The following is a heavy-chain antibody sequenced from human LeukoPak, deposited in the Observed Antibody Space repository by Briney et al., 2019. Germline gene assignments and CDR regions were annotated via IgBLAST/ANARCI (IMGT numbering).Heavy chain of an antibody. V-gene: IGHV3-23*01. CDR2: ISGSGGST. J-gene: IGHJ3*02. CDR3: AKDPNGDYIGAFDI. D-gene: IGHD4-17*01. Sequence: GGSLRLSCTTSKFNFNNYGMTWVRQAPGKGLEWVSSISGSGGSTQYAPSVQGRFTISRDNSKNTLYLQMNSLRAEDTAVYYCAKDPNGDYIGAFDIWGQGTMVTVSS. CDR1: KFNFNNYG.